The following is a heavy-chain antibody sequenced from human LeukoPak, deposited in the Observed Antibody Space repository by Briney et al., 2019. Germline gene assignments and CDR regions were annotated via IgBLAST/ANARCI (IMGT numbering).Heavy chain of an antibody. V-gene: IGHV4-30-2*01. CDR2: IYRSGST. D-gene: IGHD3-9*01. CDR1: GGSISSGVYS. J-gene: IGHJ5*02. CDR3: ARGGMGYDILTGYYNHNWFDP. Sequence: SETLSLTCAVSGGSISSGVYSWSWIRQPPGKGLEWIGYIYRSGSTYYNPSLKSRVTISVDRSKNQFSLKLSSVTAADTAVYYCARGGMGYDILTGYYNHNWFDPWGQGTLVTVSS.